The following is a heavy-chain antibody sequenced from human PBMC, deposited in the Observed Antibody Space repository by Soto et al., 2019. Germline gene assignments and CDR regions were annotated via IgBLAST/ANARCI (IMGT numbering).Heavy chain of an antibody. Sequence: EVQLVESGGGLVQPGGSLRLSCAASGFTFSSYSMNWVRQAPGKGLEWVSYISSSSSTIYYADSVKGRFTISRDNDKNSLYLQMNGLRAEDTAVYYCARDGPPREYYFDYWGQGTLVTVSS. D-gene: IGHD3-10*01. CDR1: GFTFSSYS. CDR2: ISSSSSTI. J-gene: IGHJ4*02. CDR3: ARDGPPREYYFDY. V-gene: IGHV3-48*01.